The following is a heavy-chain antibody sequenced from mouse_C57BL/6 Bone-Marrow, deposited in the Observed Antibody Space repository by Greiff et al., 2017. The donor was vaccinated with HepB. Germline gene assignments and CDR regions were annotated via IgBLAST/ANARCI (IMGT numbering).Heavy chain of an antibody. CDR2: ISSGGSYT. D-gene: IGHD6-1*01. Sequence: EVKLVESGGDLVKPGGSLKLSCAASGFTFSSYGMSWVRQTPDKRLEWVATISSGGSYTYYPDSVKGRFTISRDNAKNTLYLQMSSLKSEDTAMYYCARHAEPDFNYWGQGTTLTVSS. J-gene: IGHJ2*01. V-gene: IGHV5-6*01. CDR3: ARHAEPDFNY. CDR1: GFTFSSYG.